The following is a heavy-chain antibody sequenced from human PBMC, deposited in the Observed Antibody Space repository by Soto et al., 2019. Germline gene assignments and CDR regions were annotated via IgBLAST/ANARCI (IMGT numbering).Heavy chain of an antibody. CDR3: ARGDDWKSSCFDP. D-gene: IGHD1-1*01. CDR2: IYYSGST. Sequence: SETLSLTCTVSGGSISSYYWSWIRQPPGKGLEWIGYIYYSGSTNYNPSLKSRITISLDTSKNQFSLKLTSVTAADTAEYYCARGDDWKSSCFDPWGQGTLVTVSS. J-gene: IGHJ5*02. CDR1: GGSISSYY. V-gene: IGHV4-59*01.